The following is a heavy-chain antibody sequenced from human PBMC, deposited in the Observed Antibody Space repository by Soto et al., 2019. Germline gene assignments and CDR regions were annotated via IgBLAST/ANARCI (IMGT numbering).Heavy chain of an antibody. CDR1: GFTFIRYW. V-gene: IGHV3-7*03. CDR3: ARAYGDYIYCFDY. D-gene: IGHD4-17*01. CDR2: IKQDGSEK. Sequence: GGSLRCSCAASGFTFIRYWMSWVRQAPGKGVEGVANIKQDGSEKYCVDSVKGRFTISRDKAKNALYLQMNSLRAEDTAVYYCARAYGDYIYCFDYRDQRT. J-gene: IGHJ4*02.